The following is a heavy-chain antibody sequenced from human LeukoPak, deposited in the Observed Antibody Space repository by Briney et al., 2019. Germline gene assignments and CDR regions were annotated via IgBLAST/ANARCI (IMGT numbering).Heavy chain of an antibody. V-gene: IGHV3-53*01. J-gene: IGHJ4*02. Sequence: ETLSLTCAVSGGSISSSNWWSWVRQAPGKGLEWVSVIYSGDSTHYADSVKGRFTISRDNSKNTLHLQMNSLRAEDTAVYYCARGMGLLWFGDLSHFDYWGQGTLVTVSS. CDR2: IYSGDST. CDR1: GGSISSSNW. D-gene: IGHD3-10*01. CDR3: ARGMGLLWFGDLSHFDY.